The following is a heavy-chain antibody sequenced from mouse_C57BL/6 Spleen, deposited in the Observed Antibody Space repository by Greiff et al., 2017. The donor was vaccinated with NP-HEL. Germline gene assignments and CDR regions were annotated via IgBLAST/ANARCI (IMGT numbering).Heavy chain of an antibody. CDR2: INPNNGGT. V-gene: IGHV1-26*01. CDR1: GYTFTDYY. J-gene: IGHJ1*03. Sequence: EVQLQQSGPELVKPGASVKISCKASGYTFTDYYMNWVKQSHGKSLEWIGDINPNNGGTSYNQKFKGKATLTVDKSSSTAYMELRSLTSEDSAVYYCARDDYYGSSHYWYFDVWGTGTTVTVSS. D-gene: IGHD1-1*01. CDR3: ARDDYYGSSHYWYFDV.